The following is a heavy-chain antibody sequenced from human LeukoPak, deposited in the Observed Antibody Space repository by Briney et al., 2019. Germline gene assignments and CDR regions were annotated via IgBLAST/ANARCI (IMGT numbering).Heavy chain of an antibody. CDR2: MNPNSGNT. CDR3: ARTMVRGNPYYFDY. V-gene: IGHV1-8*02. Sequence: ASVKVSCKASGYTFTSYGISWVRQAPGQGLEWMGWMNPNSGNTGYAQKFQGRVTMTRNTSISTAYMELSSLRSEDTAVYYCARTMVRGNPYYFDYWGQGTLVTVSS. CDR1: GYTFTSYG. D-gene: IGHD3-10*01. J-gene: IGHJ4*02.